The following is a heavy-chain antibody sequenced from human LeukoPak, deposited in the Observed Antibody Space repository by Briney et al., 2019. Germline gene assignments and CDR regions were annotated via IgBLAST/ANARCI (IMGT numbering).Heavy chain of an antibody. CDR3: TLGPVRSSSGRGFDP. CDR2: IRQDGSEK. CDR1: GFTFSNYW. V-gene: IGHV3-7*03. Sequence: GGSLRLSCVASGFTFSNYWLTWVRQAPGKGLECVANIRQDGSEKSYVDSVKGRSTISRDNAKNSVYLQMNSLRAEDTAVYYSTLGPVRSSSGRGFDPWGQGTLVTVSS. J-gene: IGHJ5*02. D-gene: IGHD6-13*01.